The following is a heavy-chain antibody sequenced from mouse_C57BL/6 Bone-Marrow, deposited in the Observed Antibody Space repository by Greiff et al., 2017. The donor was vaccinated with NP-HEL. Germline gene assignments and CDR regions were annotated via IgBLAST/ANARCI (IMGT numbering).Heavy chain of an antibody. CDR3: ARWTLLGVFDY. CDR2: IDPSDSYT. Sequence: QVQLKQPGAELVRPGTSVKLSCKASGYTFTSYWMHWVKQRPGQGLEWIGVIDPSDSYTNYNQKFKGKATLTVDTSSSTAYMQLSSLTSEDSAVYYCARWTLLGVFDYWGQGTTLTVSS. D-gene: IGHD4-1*01. J-gene: IGHJ2*01. CDR1: GYTFTSYW. V-gene: IGHV1-59*01.